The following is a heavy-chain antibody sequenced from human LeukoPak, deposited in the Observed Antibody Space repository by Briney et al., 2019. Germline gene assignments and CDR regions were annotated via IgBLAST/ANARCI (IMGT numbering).Heavy chain of an antibody. CDR2: IYHSGST. J-gene: IGHJ4*02. D-gene: IGHD4-17*01. V-gene: IGHV4-30-2*01. CDR1: GGSISSGGYS. Sequence: PSETLSLTCAVSGGSISSGGYSWSWIRQPPGKGLEWIGYIYHSGSTYYNPSLKSRVTISVDRSKNQFSLKLSSVTAADTAVYYCARDDYGDYSFDYRGQGTLVTVSS. CDR3: ARDDYGDYSFDY.